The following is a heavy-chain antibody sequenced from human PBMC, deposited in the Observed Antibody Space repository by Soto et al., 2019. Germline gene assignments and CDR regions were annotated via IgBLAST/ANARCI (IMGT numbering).Heavy chain of an antibody. Sequence: GGSLRLSCAASGFSFSTYTMSWVRQAPGKGLEWVSSISSSSSYIYYSDSMKGRFTISRDNAKNSLFLQMNSLRLEDTAVYYCARSALGILRFLEWSFDEWGQGNLVTVSS. D-gene: IGHD3-3*01. J-gene: IGHJ4*02. CDR2: ISSSSSYI. CDR3: ARSALGILRFLEWSFDE. CDR1: GFSFSTYT. V-gene: IGHV3-21*01.